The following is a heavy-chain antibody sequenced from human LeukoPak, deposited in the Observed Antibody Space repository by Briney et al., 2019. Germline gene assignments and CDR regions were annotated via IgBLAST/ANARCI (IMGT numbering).Heavy chain of an antibody. J-gene: IGHJ4*02. D-gene: IGHD2/OR15-2a*01. CDR2: IKPSGGST. V-gene: IGHV1-46*01. Sequence: VASVKVSCKASGYTFTSHYTHWVRQAPGQGLEWMGIIKPSGGSTLYAQKFQGRVTVTSDMSTSTVYVELSSLRSEDTAVYYCAREVPENFNFDYWGQGTLVTVSS. CDR3: AREVPENFNFDY. CDR1: GYTFTSHY.